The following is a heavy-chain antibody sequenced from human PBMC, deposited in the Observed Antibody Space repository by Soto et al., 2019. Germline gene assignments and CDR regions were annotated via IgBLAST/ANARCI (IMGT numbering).Heavy chain of an antibody. V-gene: IGHV4-34*01. CDR3: AREYGYYDFWRGHFSPFYYYYMDV. CDR1: GGSFSDHY. CDR2: INHSGST. D-gene: IGHD3-3*01. J-gene: IGHJ6*03. Sequence: QVQLQQWGAGLLKPSETLSLTCAVYGGSFSDHYWSWIRQPPGKGLEWSGEINHSGSTNYNPSLKSRVTISIDTSKKQFSLKLSSVTAADTAVYYCAREYGYYDFWRGHFSPFYYYYMDVWGKGTTVTVS.